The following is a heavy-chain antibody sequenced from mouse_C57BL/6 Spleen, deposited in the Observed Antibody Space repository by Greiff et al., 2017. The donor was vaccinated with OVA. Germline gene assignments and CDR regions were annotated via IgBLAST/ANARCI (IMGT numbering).Heavy chain of an antibody. CDR2: INYDGSST. CDR1: GFTFSDYY. Sequence: EVHLVESEGGLVQPGSSMKLSCTASGFTFSDYYMAWVRQVPEKGLEWVANINYDGSSTYYLDSLKSRFIISRDNAKNILYLQMSSLKSEDTATYYCARDVYDYDDWYFDVWGTGTTVTVSS. J-gene: IGHJ1*03. V-gene: IGHV5-16*01. CDR3: ARDVYDYDDWYFDV. D-gene: IGHD2-4*01.